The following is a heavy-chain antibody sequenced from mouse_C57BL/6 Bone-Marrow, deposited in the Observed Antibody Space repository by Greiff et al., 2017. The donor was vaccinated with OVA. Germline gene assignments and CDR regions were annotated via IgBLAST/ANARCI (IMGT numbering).Heavy chain of an antibody. CDR2: IDPETGGT. CDR3: TRTHYSNYFDY. Sequence: VQLQQSGAELVRPGASVTLSCKASGYTFTDYEMHWVKQTPVHGLEWIGAIDPETGGTAYNQKFKGKAILTADKSSSTAYMELRSLTSEDSAVYYCTRTHYSNYFDYWGQGTTLTVSS. D-gene: IGHD2-5*01. V-gene: IGHV1-15*01. J-gene: IGHJ2*01. CDR1: GYTFTDYE.